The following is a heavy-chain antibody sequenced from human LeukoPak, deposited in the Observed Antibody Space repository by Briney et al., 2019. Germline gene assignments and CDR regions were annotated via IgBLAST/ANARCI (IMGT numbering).Heavy chain of an antibody. D-gene: IGHD2-2*01. J-gene: IGHJ4*02. CDR3: AKGQRYCSSTSCLAYYFDY. Sequence: PGGSLRLSCAASGFTFDDYAMHWVRQAPGKGLEWDSGISWNSGSIGYADSVKGRFTISRDNAKNSLYLQMNSLRAEDMALYYCAKGQRYCSSTSCLAYYFDYWGQGTLVTVSS. V-gene: IGHV3-9*03. CDR1: GFTFDDYA. CDR2: ISWNSGSI.